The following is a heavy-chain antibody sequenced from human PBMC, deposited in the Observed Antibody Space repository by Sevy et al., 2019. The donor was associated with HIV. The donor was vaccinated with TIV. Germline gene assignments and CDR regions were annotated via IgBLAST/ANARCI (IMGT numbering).Heavy chain of an antibody. CDR3: AREGCTQPHDY. CDR1: GFTVNDKY. CDR2: FCFGGSKI. Sequence: GGSLRLSCAISGFTVNDKYIIWVRQAPGKGLEWVSTFCFGGSKIYYADSVKGRFTISRDNSRNTVYLQMNSLRADDTAVYYCAREGCTQPHDYWGQGTLVTVSS. V-gene: IGHV3-23*01. J-gene: IGHJ4*02. D-gene: IGHD2-8*01.